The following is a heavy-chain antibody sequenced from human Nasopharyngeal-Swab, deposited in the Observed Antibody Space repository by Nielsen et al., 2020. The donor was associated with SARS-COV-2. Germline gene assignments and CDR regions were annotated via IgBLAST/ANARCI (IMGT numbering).Heavy chain of an antibody. Sequence: GESLKISCTGSGFTFSSYGMHWVRQAPGKGLEWVAVIWYDGSYKYYGDSVKGRFTISRDNSKNTLYLEINNLRVEDTAVYYCARDRVGWLQLSPDAFDIWGQGTMVTVSS. V-gene: IGHV3-33*01. CDR2: IWYDGSYK. CDR3: ARDRVGWLQLSPDAFDI. J-gene: IGHJ3*02. CDR1: GFTFSSYG. D-gene: IGHD5-24*01.